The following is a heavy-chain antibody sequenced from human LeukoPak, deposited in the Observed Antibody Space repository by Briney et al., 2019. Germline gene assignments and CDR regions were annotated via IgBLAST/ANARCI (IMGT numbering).Heavy chain of an antibody. D-gene: IGHD6-13*01. CDR1: GFIFSTYW. V-gene: IGHV3-7*05. Sequence: GGSLRLSCASPGFIFSTYWLTWVRPAPGEGLEWVANINQDGSEIYYVDSVQGRFTISRDNVKNSLYLQLNSLGPEDTAVYYCARRGTSSSWAHFDYWGQGTLVTVSS. CDR2: INQDGSEI. CDR3: ARRGTSSSWAHFDY. J-gene: IGHJ4*02.